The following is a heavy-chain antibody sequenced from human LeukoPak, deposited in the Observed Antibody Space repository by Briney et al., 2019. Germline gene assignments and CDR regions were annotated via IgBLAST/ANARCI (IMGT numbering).Heavy chain of an antibody. V-gene: IGHV3-7*01. Sequence: GGSLRLSCVVSGFTFNRCWMNWVRQAPGKGLEWVARINPDGRDTYYVDSVKGRFAISRDNAQNSMYLQMNSLRVEDTAVYYCTSWGDTTAEYFQRWGQGTLVTVSS. CDR1: GFTFNRCW. J-gene: IGHJ1*01. CDR3: TSWGDTTAEYFQR. D-gene: IGHD2-21*02. CDR2: INPDGRDT.